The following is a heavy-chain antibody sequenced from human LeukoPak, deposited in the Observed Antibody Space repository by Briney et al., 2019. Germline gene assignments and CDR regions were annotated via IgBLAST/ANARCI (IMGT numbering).Heavy chain of an antibody. D-gene: IGHD3-22*01. Sequence: GGSLRLSCAASGFTFSSYAMSWVRQAPGKGLEWVSAISGSGGSTHYADSVKGRFTISRDNSKNTLYLQMNSLRAEDTAVYYCAKMLTYYYDSSGQDYWGQGTLVTVSS. J-gene: IGHJ4*02. CDR3: AKMLTYYYDSSGQDY. V-gene: IGHV3-23*01. CDR1: GFTFSSYA. CDR2: ISGSGGST.